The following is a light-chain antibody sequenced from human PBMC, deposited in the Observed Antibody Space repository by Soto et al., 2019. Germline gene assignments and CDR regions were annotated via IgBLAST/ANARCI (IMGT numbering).Light chain of an antibody. V-gene: IGKV1-5*03. Sequence: DIQMTQSPSTLSASVGDRVTITCRASQSISSWLAWYQQKPGKAPKLLIYKASSLESGVPSRFSGSGSGTEFTFTISSLQPDDFATYYCQQYNSYSLTFGQGTQVEIK. CDR1: QSISSW. CDR3: QQYNSYSLT. J-gene: IGKJ1*01. CDR2: KAS.